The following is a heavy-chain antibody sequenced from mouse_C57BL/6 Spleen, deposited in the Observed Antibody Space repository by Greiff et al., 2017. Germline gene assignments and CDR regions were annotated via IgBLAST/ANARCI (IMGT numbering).Heavy chain of an antibody. Sequence: VHLVESGAELVRPGASVTLSCKASGYTFTDYEMHWVKQTPVHGLEWIGAIDPETGGTAYNQKFKGKAILTADKSSSTAYMELRSLTSEDSAVYYCTRDGLAWFAYWGQGTLVTVSA. CDR2: IDPETGGT. J-gene: IGHJ3*01. CDR1: GYTFTDYE. V-gene: IGHV1-15*01. D-gene: IGHD3-1*01. CDR3: TRDGLAWFAY.